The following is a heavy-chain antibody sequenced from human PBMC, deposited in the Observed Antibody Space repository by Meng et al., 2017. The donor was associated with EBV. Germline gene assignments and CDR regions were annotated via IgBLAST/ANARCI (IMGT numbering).Heavy chain of an antibody. V-gene: IGHV1-69*01. CDR2: FLPRLGAP. J-gene: IGHJ4*02. Sequence: QGQWVQSAAEVKKPGSALKVSCKTSGGPFRYYATSGVRQAPGQGLEWLGGFLPRLGAPNYAQKFHGRVKITADESTSTHYMDLSSLRSEDTAIYYCASESGRGYTPDYWGQGTLVTVSS. CDR3: ASESGRGYTPDY. CDR1: GGPFRYYA. D-gene: IGHD3-10*01.